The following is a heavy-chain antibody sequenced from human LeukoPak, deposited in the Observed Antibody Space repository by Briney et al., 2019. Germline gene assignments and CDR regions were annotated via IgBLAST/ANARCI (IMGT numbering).Heavy chain of an antibody. V-gene: IGHV3-23*01. Sequence: GGSLRLSCAASGFTFSSYWMSWVRQAPEKGLEWVSGISGSGDSAYYADSVKGRFTISRDNSKNTLYLQMNSLRAEDTAVYYCAKTPRYYDFWSGYPPFDYWGQGTLVTVSS. CDR1: GFTFSSYW. CDR2: ISGSGDSA. CDR3: AKTPRYYDFWSGYPPFDY. J-gene: IGHJ4*02. D-gene: IGHD3-3*01.